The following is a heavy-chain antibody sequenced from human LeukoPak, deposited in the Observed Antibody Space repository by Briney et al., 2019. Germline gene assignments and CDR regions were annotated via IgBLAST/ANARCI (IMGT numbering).Heavy chain of an antibody. J-gene: IGHJ4*02. CDR1: GYTFTGYY. CDR2: INPNSGGT. CDR3: AREMGTTVTDYFDY. Sequence: GASVKVSCKASGYTFTGYYMHWVRQAPGQGLEWMGWINPNSGGTKYAQKFQGRVSITRDTSISSAYMEVSRLRSDDTAVYYCAREMGTTVTDYFDYWGQGTLVTVSS. D-gene: IGHD4-17*01. V-gene: IGHV1-2*02.